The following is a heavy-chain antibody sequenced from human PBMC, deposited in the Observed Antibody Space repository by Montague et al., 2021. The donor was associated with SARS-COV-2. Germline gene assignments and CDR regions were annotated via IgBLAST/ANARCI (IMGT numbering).Heavy chain of an antibody. D-gene: IGHD7-27*01. J-gene: IGHJ4*02. CDR2: ISYDGSNK. Sequence: SRRISCAASGFPFSSYAMHLFRQAPGKGLEWVAVISYDGSNKYYSDSVKGRFTISRDNSKNSLYLQMNSLRAEDTAVYYCARDFVVPWGHWGQGTLVTVSS. CDR1: GFPFSSYA. V-gene: IGHV3-30-3*01. CDR3: ARDFVVPWGH.